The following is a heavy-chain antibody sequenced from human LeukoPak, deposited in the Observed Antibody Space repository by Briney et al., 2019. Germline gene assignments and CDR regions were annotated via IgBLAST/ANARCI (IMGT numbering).Heavy chain of an antibody. CDR1: GFTFSSYG. D-gene: IGHD3-22*01. CDR2: ISYDGSNK. Sequence: GGSLRLSCAASGFTFSSYGMHWVRQAPGKGLEWVAVISYDGSNKYYADSVKGRFTIPRDNSKNTLYLQMNSLRAEDTAVYYCTKHAYDSSFDYWGQGTLVTVSS. V-gene: IGHV3-30*18. CDR3: TKHAYDSSFDY. J-gene: IGHJ4*02.